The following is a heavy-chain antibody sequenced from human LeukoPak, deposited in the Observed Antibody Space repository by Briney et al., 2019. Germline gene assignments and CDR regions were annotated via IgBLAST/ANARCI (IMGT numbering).Heavy chain of an antibody. CDR1: GFTFSSYS. D-gene: IGHD3-10*01. CDR3: ARLQYSFLYGSGSYGVDY. CDR2: ISSSSSYI. Sequence: GGSLRLSCAASGFTFSSYSMNWVCQAPGKGLEWVSSISSSSSYIYYADSVKGRFTISRDNAKNSLYLQMNSLRAEDTAVYYCARLQYSFLYGSGSYGVDYWGQGTLVTVSS. J-gene: IGHJ4*02. V-gene: IGHV3-21*01.